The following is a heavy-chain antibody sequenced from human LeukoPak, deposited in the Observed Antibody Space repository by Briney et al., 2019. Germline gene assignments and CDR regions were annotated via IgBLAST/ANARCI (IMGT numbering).Heavy chain of an antibody. CDR1: GGSISSSSYF. CDR3: ARRGAGLNWFDP. D-gene: IGHD6-19*01. CDR2: IDYSGST. V-gene: IGHV4-39*01. Sequence: SETLSLTCTVSGGSISSSSYFWGWIRQPPGKGLEWIASIDYSGSTYYNPSLKSRVTISVDTSTNQFSLKLSSVTAADTAVYYCARRGAGLNWFDPWGQGTLVTVSS. J-gene: IGHJ5*02.